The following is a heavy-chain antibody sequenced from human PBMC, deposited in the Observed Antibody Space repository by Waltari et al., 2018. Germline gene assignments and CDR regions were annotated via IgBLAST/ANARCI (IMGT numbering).Heavy chain of an antibody. D-gene: IGHD6-6*01. Sequence: QVQLQESGPGLVKPSETLSLTCAVSGYSISSGYYWGWIRQPPGKGLEWIGSIYHSGSTYYNPSLKSRVTISVDTSKNQFSLKLSSVTAADTAVYYCASEYTSGFYGMDVWGQGTTVTVSS. V-gene: IGHV4-38-2*01. CDR1: GYSISSGYY. CDR3: ASEYTSGFYGMDV. J-gene: IGHJ6*02. CDR2: IYHSGST.